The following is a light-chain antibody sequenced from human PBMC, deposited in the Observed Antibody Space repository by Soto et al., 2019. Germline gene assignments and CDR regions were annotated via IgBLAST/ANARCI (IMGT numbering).Light chain of an antibody. CDR2: GAS. Sequence: EIVLTQSPATLSVSPGERATLSCRASQSVSSNLAWYQQKPGQAPSLLIYGASTRATGIPARFSGSGSGTEFTLTISSLMSDDFAVYYCQHYGGSPRTFGQGTKVEAK. CDR1: QSVSSN. V-gene: IGKV3-15*01. J-gene: IGKJ1*01. CDR3: QHYGGSPRT.